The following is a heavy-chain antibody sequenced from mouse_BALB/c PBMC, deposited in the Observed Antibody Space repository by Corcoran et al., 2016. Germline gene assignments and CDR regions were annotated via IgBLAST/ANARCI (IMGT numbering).Heavy chain of an antibody. V-gene: IGHV1-26*01. CDR2: INPNNGGT. D-gene: IGHD2-4*01. Sequence: VLLQHSRHELLQRGAEVKMCCKASGYTNTDYYMKWVKQSHGKSLGWFGDINPNNGGTSYNQKFKGKATFTAYKSSSTAYMQLNSLTSEDSAVYYCSRDYDYNFDYWGQGTTLTVSS. CDR1: GYTNTDYY. J-gene: IGHJ2*01. CDR3: SRDYDYNFDY.